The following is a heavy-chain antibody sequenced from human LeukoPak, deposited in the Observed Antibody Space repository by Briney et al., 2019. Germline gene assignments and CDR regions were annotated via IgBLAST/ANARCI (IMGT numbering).Heavy chain of an antibody. CDR2: VRLDGKT. CDR1: GGSVTSTNW. V-gene: IGHV4-4*02. J-gene: IGHJ4*02. Sequence: PSGTLSLTCGVSGGSVTSTNWWTWVRQPPGKGLEWIGEVRLDGKTHYNPSLRSRLTILVSLSENHISLRLTSVTAADTAVYYCAREGGFFRPLDYSGQGTLVTVSS. CDR3: AREGGFFRPLDY. D-gene: IGHD3-3*01.